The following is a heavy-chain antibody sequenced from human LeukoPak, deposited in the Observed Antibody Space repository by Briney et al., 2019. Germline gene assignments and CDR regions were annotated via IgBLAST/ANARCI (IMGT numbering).Heavy chain of an antibody. Sequence: SETLSLTCTVSGGSISGYYWSWIRQPPGKGLEWIGEINHSGSTNYNPSLKSRVTISVDTSKNQFPLKLSSVTAADTAVYYCASSSVVVPAASYYYYGMDVWGQGTTVTVSS. CDR3: ASSSVVVPAASYYYYGMDV. D-gene: IGHD2-2*01. V-gene: IGHV4-34*01. J-gene: IGHJ6*02. CDR1: GGSISGYY. CDR2: INHSGST.